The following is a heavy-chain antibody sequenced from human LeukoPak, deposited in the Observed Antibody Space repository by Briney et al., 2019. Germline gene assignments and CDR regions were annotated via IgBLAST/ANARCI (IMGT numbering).Heavy chain of an antibody. J-gene: IGHJ4*02. D-gene: IGHD6-6*01. CDR1: GYSFTSXX. V-gene: IGHV5-51*01. Sequence: GESLKISCQGXGYSFTSXXXXXXXQXXXXXXXXXXXIYPGXXDTRYSPXXXXXXXXSAXXSISTAYLQWSSLQASDTAMYYCARQGYTSSSRFDFWGQGTLVTVSS. CDR2: IYPGXXDT. CDR3: ARQGYTSSSRFDF.